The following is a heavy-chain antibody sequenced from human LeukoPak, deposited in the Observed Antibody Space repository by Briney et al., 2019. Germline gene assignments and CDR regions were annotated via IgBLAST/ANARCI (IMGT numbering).Heavy chain of an antibody. CDR1: RYTFISYY. D-gene: IGHD6-19*01. CDR3: TAVAGSGGYDP. CDR2: IIPSGGST. V-gene: IGHV1-46*01. J-gene: IGHJ5*02. Sequence: ASVKVSCKASRYTFISYYLHWVRQAPGQGLEWMGIIIPSGGSTTYAQKFQGRVTMTRDTSTSTVYMDLSSLTSEDTAVYYCTAVAGSGGYDPWGQGTLVTVSS.